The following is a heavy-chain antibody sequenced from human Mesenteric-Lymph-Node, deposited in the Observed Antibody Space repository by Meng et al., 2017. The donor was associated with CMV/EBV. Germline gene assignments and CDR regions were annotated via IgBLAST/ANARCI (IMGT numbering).Heavy chain of an antibody. J-gene: IGHJ4*02. D-gene: IGHD2-2*01. Sequence: SETLSLTCTVSGGSVSSGSYYWSWIRQPPGKGLEWIGYIYYSGSTNYNPSLKSRVTISVDTSKNQFSLKLSSVTAADTAVYYCARVLLFDIVVVPAARYYFDYWGQGTLVTVSS. CDR3: ARVLLFDIVVVPAARYYFDY. CDR1: GGSVSSGSYY. V-gene: IGHV4-61*01. CDR2: IYYSGST.